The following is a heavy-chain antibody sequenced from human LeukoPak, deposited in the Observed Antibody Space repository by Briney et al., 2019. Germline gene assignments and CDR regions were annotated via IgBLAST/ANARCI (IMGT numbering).Heavy chain of an antibody. J-gene: IGHJ5*02. CDR2: IYPGDSDT. CDR1: GYSFTGYW. V-gene: IGHV5-51*01. Sequence: GESLKISCKGSGYSFTGYWIGWVRQMPGKGLEWMGIIYPGDSDTRYSPSFQGQVTISADKSISTAYLQWSSLKASDTAMYYCARTLDVYSSSWYTGSWFDPWGQGTLVTVSS. D-gene: IGHD6-13*01. CDR3: ARTLDVYSSSWYTGSWFDP.